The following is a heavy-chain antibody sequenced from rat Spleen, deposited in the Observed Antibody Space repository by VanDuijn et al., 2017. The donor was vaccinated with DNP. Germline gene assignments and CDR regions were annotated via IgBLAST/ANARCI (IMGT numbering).Heavy chain of an antibody. CDR3: VKHLDA. CDR1: GFTFSDYA. J-gene: IGHJ4*01. Sequence: EVQLVESGGGLVQPGNSLKLSCAASGFTFSDYAMAWVRQSPKKGLEWVASISTGGNNAYYRDSVKGRFTISRDNAKNTQFLQMNSLRSEDTATYHCVKHLDAWGQGTSVTVSS. CDR2: ISTGGNNA. V-gene: IGHV5S13*01.